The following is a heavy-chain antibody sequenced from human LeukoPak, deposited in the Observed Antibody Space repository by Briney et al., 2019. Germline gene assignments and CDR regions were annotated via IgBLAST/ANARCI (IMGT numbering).Heavy chain of an antibody. J-gene: IGHJ2*01. Sequence: SQTLSLTCTVSGGSLSSGYYYWSWIRQPAGKGLEWIGRINPGGSTYYNPSLKSRVTISVDRSKNQFSLKLSSVTAADTAVYYCARQGGVVTYYWYFDLWGRGTLVTVSS. V-gene: IGHV4-61*02. CDR3: ARQGGVVTYYWYFDL. D-gene: IGHD3-3*01. CDR2: INPGGST. CDR1: GGSLSSGYYY.